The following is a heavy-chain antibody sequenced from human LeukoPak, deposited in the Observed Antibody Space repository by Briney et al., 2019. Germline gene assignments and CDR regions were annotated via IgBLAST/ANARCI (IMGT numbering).Heavy chain of an antibody. V-gene: IGHV1-18*01. D-gene: IGHD2-2*01. Sequence: ASVKVSCKASGYTFTSYDINWVRQATGQGLEWMGWISAYNGNTNYAQKLQGRVTMTTDTSTSTAYMELRSLRSDDTAVYYCARADERDIVVVPAATWGQGTLVTVSS. CDR2: ISAYNGNT. J-gene: IGHJ5*02. CDR3: ARADERDIVVVPAAT. CDR1: GYTFTSYD.